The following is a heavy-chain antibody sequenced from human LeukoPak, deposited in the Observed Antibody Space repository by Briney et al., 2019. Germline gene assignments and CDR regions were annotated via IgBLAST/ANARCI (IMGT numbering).Heavy chain of an antibody. CDR2: IAYDGSDK. V-gene: IGHV3-30*04. CDR1: GFTFSSYA. CDR3: ARYSPPAYYDILTAYSTGFDY. J-gene: IGHJ4*02. Sequence: GGSLRLSCAASGFTFSSYAMHWARQAPGKGLEWVALIAYDGSDKYYTDSVKGRFTISRDNSKNTVYLQMNSLKPEDTGVYYCARYSPPAYYDILTAYSTGFDYWGQGTLVTVST. D-gene: IGHD3-9*01.